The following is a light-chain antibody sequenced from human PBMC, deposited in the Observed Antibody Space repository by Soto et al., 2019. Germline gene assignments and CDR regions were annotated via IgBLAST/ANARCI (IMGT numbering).Light chain of an antibody. CDR2: DAS. Sequence: EIVMTHSPGTLSVSPCERATLSRRASQSVSINLAWYQQKPGQAPRLLIYDASTRATGIPARFSGSGSGTEFTLTISSLQSKDFAVYYCQQYNNWHPLTFGGGTKVDIK. CDR1: QSVSIN. V-gene: IGKV3D-15*01. J-gene: IGKJ4*01. CDR3: QQYNNWHPLT.